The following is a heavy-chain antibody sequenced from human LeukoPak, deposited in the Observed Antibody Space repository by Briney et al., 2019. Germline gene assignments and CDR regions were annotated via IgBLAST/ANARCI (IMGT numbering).Heavy chain of an antibody. J-gene: IGHJ4*02. CDR2: IIPIFGTA. D-gene: IGHD5-12*01. CDR3: ARGRYSGYDTSNDY. V-gene: IGHV1-69*13. Sequence: SVKVSCKASGGTFSSYTISWVRQAPGQGLEWMGGIIPIFGTANYAQKFQGRVTITADESTSTAYMELSSLRSEDTAVYYCARGRYSGYDTSNDYWGQGTLVTVSS. CDR1: GGTFSSYT.